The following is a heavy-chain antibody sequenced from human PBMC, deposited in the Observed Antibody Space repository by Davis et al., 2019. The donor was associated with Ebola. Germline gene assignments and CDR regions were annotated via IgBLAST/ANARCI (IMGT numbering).Heavy chain of an antibody. CDR3: ARDGYCSSTSCYTGTPYYYGMDV. J-gene: IGHJ6*02. CDR2: IYHSGST. CDR1: GGSISSSNW. Sequence: MPSETLSLTCAVSGGSISSSNWWSWVRQPPGKGLEWIGEIYHSGSTNYNPSLKSRVTISVDKSKNQFSLKLSSVTAADTAVYYCARDGYCSSTSCYTGTPYYYGMDVWGQGTTVTVSS. D-gene: IGHD2-2*02. V-gene: IGHV4-4*02.